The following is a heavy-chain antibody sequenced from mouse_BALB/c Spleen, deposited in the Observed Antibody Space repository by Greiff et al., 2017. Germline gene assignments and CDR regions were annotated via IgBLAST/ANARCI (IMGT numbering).Heavy chain of an antibody. CDR2: ISSGGSYT. Sequence: EVQGVESGGGLVKPGGSLKLSCAASGFTFSSYTMSWVRQTPVKRLEWVATISSGGSYTYYPDSVKGRFTISRDNAKNTLYLQMSSLKSEDTAMYYCTRESFDYDGYYAMDYWGQGTSGTVAS. V-gene: IGHV5-6-4*01. J-gene: IGHJ4*01. CDR1: GFTFSSYT. CDR3: TRESFDYDGYYAMDY. D-gene: IGHD2-4*01.